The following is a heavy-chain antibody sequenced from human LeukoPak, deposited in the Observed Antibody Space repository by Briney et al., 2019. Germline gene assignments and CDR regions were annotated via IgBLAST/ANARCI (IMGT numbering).Heavy chain of an antibody. CDR1: GGSISSSSYY. V-gene: IGHV4-39*01. D-gene: IGHD6-13*01. J-gene: IGHJ5*02. Sequence: SETLSLTCTVSGGSISSSSYYWGWIRQPPGKGLEWIGSIYYSGITYCNPSLKSRVTISVDTSKNQFSLKLSSVTAADTAVYYCAGQIAAAGTGWFDPWGQGTLVTVSS. CDR2: IYYSGIT. CDR3: AGQIAAAGTGWFDP.